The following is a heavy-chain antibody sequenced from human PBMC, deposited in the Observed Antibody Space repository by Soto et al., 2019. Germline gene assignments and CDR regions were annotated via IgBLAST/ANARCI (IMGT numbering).Heavy chain of an antibody. Sequence: GGSLRLSCAASGFTFSSYGMHWVRQAPGKGLEWVAVISYDGSNKYYADSVKGRFTISRDNSKNTLYLQMNSLRAEDTAVYYCAKEKHDYIWGSYSYFDYWGQGTLVTVSS. CDR1: GFTFSSYG. J-gene: IGHJ4*02. V-gene: IGHV3-30*18. CDR3: AKEKHDYIWGSYSYFDY. CDR2: ISYDGSNK. D-gene: IGHD3-16*01.